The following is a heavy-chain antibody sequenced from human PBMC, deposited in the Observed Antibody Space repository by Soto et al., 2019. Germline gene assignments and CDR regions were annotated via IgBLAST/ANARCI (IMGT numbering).Heavy chain of an antibody. CDR3: ARTKYSGYDDFDY. Sequence: QVTLKESGPVLVNPTETLTLTCTVSGFSLSNARMGVSWIRQPPGKALEWLAHIFSNDEKSYSTSLKSRLTISKDTSKSQVVLTMTNMDPVDTATYYCARTKYSGYDDFDYWGQGTLVTVSS. V-gene: IGHV2-26*01. J-gene: IGHJ4*02. CDR2: IFSNDEK. CDR1: GFSLSNARMG. D-gene: IGHD5-12*01.